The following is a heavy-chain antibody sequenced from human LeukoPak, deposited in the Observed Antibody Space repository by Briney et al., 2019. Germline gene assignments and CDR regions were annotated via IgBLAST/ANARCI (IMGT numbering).Heavy chain of an antibody. J-gene: IGHJ5*02. CDR2: IYYSGST. V-gene: IGHV4-59*08. D-gene: IGHD3-22*01. CDR1: GGSISSYY. Sequence: PSETLPLTCTVSGGSISSYYWSWIRQPPGKGLEWIGYIYYSGSTNYNPSLKSRVTISVDTSKNQFSLKLSSVTAADTAVYYCARLPTYYYDSSGYSWGQGTLVTVSS. CDR3: ARLPTYYYDSSGYS.